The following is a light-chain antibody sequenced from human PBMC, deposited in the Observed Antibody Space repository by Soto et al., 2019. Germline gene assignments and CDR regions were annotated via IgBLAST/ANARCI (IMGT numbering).Light chain of an antibody. CDR1: HSISTY. CDR3: LQTDSTPPT. Sequence: DIQMTKSPSSLSASVGDRVTITCPSTHSISTYLNWYQQKAGLAPKLLIYAASSLQRGVQSRFSGSGSGTGFTLTISSLRHKDFATYYCLQTDSTPPTIGQGTKLDIK. V-gene: IGKV1-39*01. J-gene: IGKJ1*01. CDR2: AAS.